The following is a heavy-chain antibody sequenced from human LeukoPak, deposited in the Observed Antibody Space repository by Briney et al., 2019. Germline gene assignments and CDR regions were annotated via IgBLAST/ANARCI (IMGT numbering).Heavy chain of an antibody. Sequence: GGSLRLSCAASGFTFSSYAMCWVRQAPGKGLEWVSVIYSGGSTYYADSVKGRFTISRDNSKSTLYLQMNSLRAEDTAVYYCARDVGPYSSSLYYFDYWGQGTLVTVSS. D-gene: IGHD6-13*01. J-gene: IGHJ4*02. V-gene: IGHV3-53*01. CDR1: GFTFSSYA. CDR3: ARDVGPYSSSLYYFDY. CDR2: IYSGGST.